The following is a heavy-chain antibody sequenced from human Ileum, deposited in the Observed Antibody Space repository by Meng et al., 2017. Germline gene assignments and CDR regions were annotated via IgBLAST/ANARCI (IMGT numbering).Heavy chain of an antibody. V-gene: IGHV4-31*03. CDR1: GGYSMSCGYY. D-gene: IGHD3/OR15-3a*01. CDR2: IFYSERT. CDR3: ARVRRGLGLRFDP. J-gene: IGHJ5*02. Sequence: QGELQEPGPGLVKPSQTLSLTCSVSGGYSMSCGYYWGWIRQDPGEGLEWIGYIFYSERTYYNSSLKSRINISVETSKKQFSLKVSSVTAADTAVYYCARVRRGLGLRFDPWGQGTLVTVSS.